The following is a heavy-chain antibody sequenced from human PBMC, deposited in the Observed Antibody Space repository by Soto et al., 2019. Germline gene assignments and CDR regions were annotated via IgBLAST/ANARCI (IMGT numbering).Heavy chain of an antibody. Sequence: EVQLVESGGGLVQPGGSLRLSCAASGFTVSSSYMSHVRQAPGKGLEWVSVIYSGGSTFYADSVKGRFTISRHHSNNTLYLQMNSLRAEDTAVYYCASGWRVDAFDIWGQVTMVTVAS. CDR2: IYSGGST. CDR3: ASGWRVDAFDI. J-gene: IGHJ3*02. V-gene: IGHV3-53*04. CDR1: GFTVSSSY. D-gene: IGHD3-3*01.